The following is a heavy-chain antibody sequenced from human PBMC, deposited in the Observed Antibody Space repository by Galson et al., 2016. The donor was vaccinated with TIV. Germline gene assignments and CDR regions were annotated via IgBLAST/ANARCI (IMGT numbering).Heavy chain of an antibody. CDR2: VDDSGNS. V-gene: IGHV4-59*01. J-gene: IGHJ6*02. D-gene: IGHD3-9*01. CDR1: GASNMSYF. CDR3: ARCWGHYNVFTGAILWGMDV. Sequence: SKTLSLTCTVSGASNMSYFWNWIRQAPGKGLEWIGYVDDSGNSNYHPSLKSRVIMSVDTSKRQFSLRLRSVTAADTAVYYCARCWGHYNVFTGAILWGMDVWGQGTTVTVSS.